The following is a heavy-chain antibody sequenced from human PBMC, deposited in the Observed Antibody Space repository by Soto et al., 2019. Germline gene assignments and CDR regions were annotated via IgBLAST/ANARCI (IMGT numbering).Heavy chain of an antibody. J-gene: IGHJ4*02. Sequence: SVKVSCKASGFNFRSTAVQWVRQARGQRLEWIGWIVAGSGNTNYAQNFQERVPITRDMSTSTAYMDVSSLRSEDTAVYYCAADPYYYDSSDYYSFDQWGQGTLVTVSS. CDR3: AADPYYYDSSDYYSFDQ. CDR2: IVAGSGNT. D-gene: IGHD3-22*01. CDR1: GFNFRSTA. V-gene: IGHV1-58*01.